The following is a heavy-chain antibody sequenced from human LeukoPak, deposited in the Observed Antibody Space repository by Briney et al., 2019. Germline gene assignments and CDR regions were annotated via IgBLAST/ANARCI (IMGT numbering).Heavy chain of an antibody. J-gene: IGHJ4*02. V-gene: IGHV3-21*01. D-gene: IGHD2-15*01. CDR3: AQKGGTDH. Sequence: GGSLSLSCAASGFTFSSYGMNWVRQAPGKGLEWVSSIASGSNTINYADSVKGRFTVSRDNAKNSLYLQMNSLRDEDTAVYYCAQKGGTDHWGQGTLVTVSS. CDR1: GFTFSSYG. CDR2: IASGSNTI.